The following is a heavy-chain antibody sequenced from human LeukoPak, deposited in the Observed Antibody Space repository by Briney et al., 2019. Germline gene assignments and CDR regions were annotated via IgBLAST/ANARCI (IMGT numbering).Heavy chain of an antibody. D-gene: IGHD6-6*01. CDR3: TRREAARQTRAYYYYYMDV. CDR2: SYTSGST. CDR1: GGSISSGSYY. V-gene: IGHV4-61*02. J-gene: IGHJ6*03. Sequence: SETLSLTCSVSGGSISSGSYYWRWIRQPAGKGLEWIGRSYTSGSTNYNPSLKSRVTISVDTSKNQFSLKLSSVTAADTAVYYCTRREAARQTRAYYYYYMDVWGKGTTVTVSS.